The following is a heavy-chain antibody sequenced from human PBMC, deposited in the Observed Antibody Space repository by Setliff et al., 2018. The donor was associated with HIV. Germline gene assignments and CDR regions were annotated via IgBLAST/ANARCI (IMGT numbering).Heavy chain of an antibody. CDR1: DDSFSNYD. D-gene: IGHD2-21*01. CDR2: ISSSGTT. Sequence: SETLSLTCVVSDDSFSNYDWTWIRQSPGKALEWIGYISSSGTTNYNPSLRSRVTISMETSNTRFSLWLRSATAADTATYFCARLGGAIDDGGSSLRLDFWGQGMLVTV. J-gene: IGHJ4*02. CDR3: ARLGGAIDDGGSSLRLDF. V-gene: IGHV4-4*09.